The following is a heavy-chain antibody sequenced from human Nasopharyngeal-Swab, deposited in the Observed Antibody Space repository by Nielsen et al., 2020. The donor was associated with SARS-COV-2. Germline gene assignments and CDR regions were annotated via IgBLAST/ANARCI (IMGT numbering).Heavy chain of an antibody. V-gene: IGHV3-23*01. Sequence: WSRQAPGKGLAWVSSISNSGDITYYADSVKGRFTASRDNSKNTLYLQMHSLRAEDTAIYYCARFMTTVTTETFDYWGQGTLVTVSS. D-gene: IGHD4-17*01. CDR3: ARFMTTVTTETFDY. CDR2: ISNSGDIT. J-gene: IGHJ4*02.